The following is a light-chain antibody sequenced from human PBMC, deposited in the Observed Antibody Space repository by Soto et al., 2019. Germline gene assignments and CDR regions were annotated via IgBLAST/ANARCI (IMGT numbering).Light chain of an antibody. V-gene: IGKV3-15*01. Sequence: EILMTQSPATLSVSPGERATLSCRASQSVSSNLAWYQQKPGQAPGLLIYGASTRATGIPARFSGSGSGTEFTLTISRLEPEDFAVYYCQQRSNWTPITFGQGTRLEI. CDR3: QQRSNWTPIT. CDR1: QSVSSN. J-gene: IGKJ5*01. CDR2: GAS.